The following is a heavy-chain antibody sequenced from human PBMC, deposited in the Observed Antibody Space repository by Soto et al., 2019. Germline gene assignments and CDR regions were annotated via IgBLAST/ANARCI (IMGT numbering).Heavy chain of an antibody. CDR1: GYTFTSYD. CDR3: ARDLPEITTTYYFAY. D-gene: IGHD3-22*01. J-gene: IGHJ4*02. CDR2: MNPNSGNT. Sequence: ASVKVSCKASGYTFTSYDINWVRQATGQGLEWMGWMNPNSGNTGYAQKFQGRVTMTRNTSISTAYMELSSLRSEDTAVYYCARDLPEITTTYYFAYWGQGTLVTVSS. V-gene: IGHV1-8*01.